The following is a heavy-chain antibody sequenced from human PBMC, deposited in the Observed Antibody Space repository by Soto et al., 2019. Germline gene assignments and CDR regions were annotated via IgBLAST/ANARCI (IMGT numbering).Heavy chain of an antibody. CDR1: GDTFAFHS. D-gene: IGHD3-10*01. CDR3: ATSYGSGYRAFDY. J-gene: IGHJ4*02. Sequence: QVQLVQSGAEVKRPGCSVKLSCTASGDTFAFHSINWVRQAPGLGLEWMGRINPIVSMSNYAERFQGRVTMTADKSTSTAYMVLSSLRSEDTAIYYCATSYGSGYRAFDYWGQGALVTVSS. V-gene: IGHV1-69*02. CDR2: INPIVSMS.